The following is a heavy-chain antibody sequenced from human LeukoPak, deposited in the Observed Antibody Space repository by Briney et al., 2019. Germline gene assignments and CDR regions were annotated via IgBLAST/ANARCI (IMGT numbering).Heavy chain of an antibody. J-gene: IGHJ4*02. Sequence: SETLSLTCTVSCGSISSYYWSWIRQPPGKGLEWIGFIYYSGSTNYNPSLKSRVTISLDTSKKQFSLKLRSVTAADTAVYYCARVSGYDWESFYDYWGQGTLVTVSS. CDR3: ARVSGYDWESFYDY. CDR2: IYYSGST. CDR1: CGSISSYY. V-gene: IGHV4-59*01. D-gene: IGHD5-12*01.